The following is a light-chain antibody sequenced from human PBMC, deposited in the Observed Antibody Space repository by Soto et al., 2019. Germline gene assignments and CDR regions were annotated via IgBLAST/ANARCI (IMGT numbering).Light chain of an antibody. J-gene: IGKJ4*01. CDR2: KAS. CDR1: QNINTW. CDR3: QQYETYPLT. V-gene: IGKV1-5*03. Sequence: DIQMTQSPSTLSASVGDRVTITCRASQNINTWLAWYQQKPGKAPYLLIYKASNLQSGVPSRFSGSAPGTEFTLTISSLQPDDIATYYCQQYETYPLTYGGGTKVEI.